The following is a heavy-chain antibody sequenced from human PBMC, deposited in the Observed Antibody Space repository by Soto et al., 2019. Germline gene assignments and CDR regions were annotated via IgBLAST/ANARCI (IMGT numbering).Heavy chain of an antibody. CDR2: IYYSGST. CDR1: GGSISSGGYY. CDR3: ARGATAMVKIDY. D-gene: IGHD5-18*01. V-gene: IGHV4-31*03. Sequence: SETLSLTCTVSGGSISSGGYYWSWIRQHPGKGLEWIGYIYYSGSTYYNPSLKSRVTISVDTSKNQFSLKLSSVTAADTAVYYCARGATAMVKIDYWGQGTLVTVSS. J-gene: IGHJ4*02.